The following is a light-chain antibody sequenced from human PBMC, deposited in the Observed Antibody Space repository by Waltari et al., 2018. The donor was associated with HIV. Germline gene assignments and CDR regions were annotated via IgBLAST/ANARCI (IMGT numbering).Light chain of an antibody. V-gene: IGLV2-14*01. J-gene: IGLJ2*01. Sequence: QSALTQPASVSGSPGQSITISCTGTSSDVGGYNYVSWSQQHPGKAPKLLIYAVTNRPSGVSNRFSVSKSGNTASLTISGLQAEDEADYYCSSYTSSSTLSRVFGGGTKLTVL. CDR1: SSDVGGYNY. CDR3: SSYTSSSTLSRV. CDR2: AVT.